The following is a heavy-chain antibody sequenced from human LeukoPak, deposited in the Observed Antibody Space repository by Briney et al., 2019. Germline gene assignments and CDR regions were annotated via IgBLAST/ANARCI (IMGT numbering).Heavy chain of an antibody. CDR1: GFTFSSYG. D-gene: IGHD1-1*01. Sequence: PGGSLRLSCAASGFTFSSYGMHWVRQAPGKGLEWVAVISYDGSNKYYADSVKGRFTISRDNSKNTLYLQMNSLRAEDTAVYYCARLKLERGFDPWGQGTLVTVSS. CDR3: ARLKLERGFDP. J-gene: IGHJ5*02. CDR2: ISYDGSNK. V-gene: IGHV3-30*03.